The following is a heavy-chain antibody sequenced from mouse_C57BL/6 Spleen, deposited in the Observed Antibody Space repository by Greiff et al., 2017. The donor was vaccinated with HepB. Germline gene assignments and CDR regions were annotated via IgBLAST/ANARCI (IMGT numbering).Heavy chain of an antibody. D-gene: IGHD2-1*01. CDR1: GYTFTSYW. CDR3: AIIYYGNPYAMDY. J-gene: IGHJ4*01. V-gene: IGHV1-69*01. Sequence: QVQLQQPGAELVMPGASVKLSCKASGYTFTSYWMHWVKQRPGQGLEWIGEIDPSDSYTNYNQKFKGKSTLTVDKSSSTAYMQLSSLTSEDSAVYDCAIIYYGNPYAMDYWGQGTSVTVSS. CDR2: IDPSDSYT.